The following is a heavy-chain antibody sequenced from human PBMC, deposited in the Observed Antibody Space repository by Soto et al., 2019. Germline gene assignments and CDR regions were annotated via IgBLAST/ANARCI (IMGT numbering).Heavy chain of an antibody. CDR3: AKWSYLDY. Sequence: DVRLAESGXXXVQPGGSLRLSCTTSGFSFASFAMTWVHQAPGKGLEWVATISGSDGKTYYADSVKGRFSISRDTSRNTLYLQMNSLRADDTAIYYCAKWSYLDYWGQGTRVTVSS. CDR2: ISGSDGKT. CDR1: GFSFASFA. V-gene: IGHV3-23*04. D-gene: IGHD3-3*01. J-gene: IGHJ4*02.